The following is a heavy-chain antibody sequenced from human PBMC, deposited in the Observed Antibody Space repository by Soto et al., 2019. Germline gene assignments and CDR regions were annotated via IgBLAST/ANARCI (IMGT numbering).Heavy chain of an antibody. CDR2: IYPGDSDT. J-gene: IGHJ6*02. Sequence: GESLKISCKGSGYRFTSYWIGWVRQMTGKGLEWMGIIYPGDSDTRYSPSFQGHVTISADKSISTAYLQWSSLKASDTAMYYCASPAHDILTGYDYYGMDVWGQGTTVTVSS. CDR3: ASPAHDILTGYDYYGMDV. D-gene: IGHD3-9*01. CDR1: GYRFTSYW. V-gene: IGHV5-51*01.